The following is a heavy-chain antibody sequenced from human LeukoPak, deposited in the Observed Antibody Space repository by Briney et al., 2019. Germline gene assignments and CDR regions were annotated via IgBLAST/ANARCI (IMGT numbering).Heavy chain of an antibody. V-gene: IGHV4-39*01. CDR1: GGSISSSSYY. J-gene: IGHJ6*02. Sequence: SETLSLTCTVSGGSISSSSYYWGWIRQPPGKGLEWIGSIYYSGSTYYNPSLKSRVTISVGTSKNQFSLKLSSVTAADTAVYYCARRSSTVVYYYYYGMDVWGQGTTVTVSS. D-gene: IGHD2-15*01. CDR3: ARRSSTVVYYYYYGMDV. CDR2: IYYSGST.